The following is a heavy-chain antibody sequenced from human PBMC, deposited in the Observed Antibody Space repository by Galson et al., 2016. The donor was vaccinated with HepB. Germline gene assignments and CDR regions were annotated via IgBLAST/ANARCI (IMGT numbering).Heavy chain of an antibody. V-gene: IGHV1-69*10. CDR2: IIPIFSVA. CDR3: ARPSSSGWYYFDY. J-gene: IGHJ4*02. D-gene: IGHD6-19*01. Sequence: SVKVSCKASGGTFSTSAIIWVRQAPGQGLEWMGGIIPIFSVANYAQKFQDRVTITADKSTSTAYMELSGLRSEDTAVYYCARPSSSGWYYFDYWGQGTLATVSS. CDR1: GGTFSTSA.